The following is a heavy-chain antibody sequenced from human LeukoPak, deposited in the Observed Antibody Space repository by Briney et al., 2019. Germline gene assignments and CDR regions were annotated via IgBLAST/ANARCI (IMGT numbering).Heavy chain of an antibody. J-gene: IGHJ3*02. V-gene: IGHV3-30*01. Sequence: GRSLRLSCAASRFTFSSYTMHWVRQAPGKGLEWVAVIPYDGSFKYYADSVKGRFTISRDNFKNTLYLQMNSLRVEDTAVYYCAREGRAARLGAFDIWGQGTVVTVSS. CDR1: RFTFSSYT. CDR2: IPYDGSFK. CDR3: AREGRAARLGAFDI. D-gene: IGHD6-6*01.